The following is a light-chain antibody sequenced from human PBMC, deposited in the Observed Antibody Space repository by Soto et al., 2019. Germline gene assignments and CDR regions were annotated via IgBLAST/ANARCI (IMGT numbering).Light chain of an antibody. CDR3: HQYDSSPRT. CDR2: GAS. J-gene: IGKJ1*01. V-gene: IGKV3-20*01. Sequence: EIVLTQSPGTLSLSPGERDTISCRASQSVSSSYLAWCQQKPGQAPRLLIYGASSRATGIPDRFSGSGSGTDFTLTISRLEPEDFAVYYCHQYDSSPRTFGQGTKVDIK. CDR1: QSVSSSY.